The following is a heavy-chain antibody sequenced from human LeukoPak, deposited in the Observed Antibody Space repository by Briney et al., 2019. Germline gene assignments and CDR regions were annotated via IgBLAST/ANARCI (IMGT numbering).Heavy chain of an antibody. CDR3: AKGRDKYQLLSKNWFDP. Sequence: GGSLRLSCAASGLTFDDYAMHWVRQAPGKGLEWVSGISWNSGSIGYADSVKGRFTISRDNAKNSLYLQMNSLRAEDTALYYCAKGRDKYQLLSKNWFDPWGQGTLVTVSS. V-gene: IGHV3-9*01. D-gene: IGHD2-2*01. CDR1: GLTFDDYA. CDR2: ISWNSGSI. J-gene: IGHJ5*02.